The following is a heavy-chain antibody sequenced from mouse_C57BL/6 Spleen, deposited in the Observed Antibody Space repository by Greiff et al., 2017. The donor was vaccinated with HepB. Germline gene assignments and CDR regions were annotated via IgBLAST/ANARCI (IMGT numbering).Heavy chain of an antibody. CDR2: INPNNGGT. V-gene: IGHV1-26*01. CDR1: GYTFTDYY. D-gene: IGHD2-5*01. J-gene: IGHJ4*01. CDR3: ARPAYYSNYDAMDY. Sequence: EVQLQQSGPELVKPGASVKISCKASGYTFTDYYMNWVKQSHGKSLEWIGDINPNNGGTSYNQKFKGKATLTVDKSSSTAYMELRSLTSEDSAVYYCARPAYYSNYDAMDYWGQGTSVTVSS.